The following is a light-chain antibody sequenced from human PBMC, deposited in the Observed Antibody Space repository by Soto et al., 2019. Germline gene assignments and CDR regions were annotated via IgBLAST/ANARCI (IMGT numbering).Light chain of an antibody. Sequence: QLVLTQPPSVSGAPGQSGTISCTGSSSNIGAGYDVHWYQQLPGTAPKLLIYGNSNRPSGVPDRFSGSKSGTSASLAITGLQADDEADYYCQSYDSSLSGYVVFGGGTKLTVL. CDR3: QSYDSSLSGYVV. V-gene: IGLV1-40*01. CDR2: GNS. J-gene: IGLJ2*01. CDR1: SSNIGAGYD.